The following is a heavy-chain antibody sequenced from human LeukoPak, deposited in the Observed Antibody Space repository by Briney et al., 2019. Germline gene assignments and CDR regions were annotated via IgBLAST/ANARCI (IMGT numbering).Heavy chain of an antibody. CDR3: AREVEMATGKGFDY. V-gene: IGHV3-30*19. D-gene: IGHD5-24*01. CDR2: ISYDGSNK. J-gene: IGHJ4*02. CDR1: GFTFSSYG. Sequence: GGSLRLSCAASGFTFSSYGMHWVRQAPGKGLEWVAVISYDGSNKYYADSVKGRFTISRDNSKNTLYLQMNSLRAEDTAVYYCAREVEMATGKGFDYWGQGTLVTVSS.